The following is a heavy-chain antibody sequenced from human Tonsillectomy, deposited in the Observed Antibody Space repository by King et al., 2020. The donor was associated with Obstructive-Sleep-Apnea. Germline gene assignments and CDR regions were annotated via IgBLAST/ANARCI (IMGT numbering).Heavy chain of an antibody. D-gene: IGHD4-17*01. V-gene: IGHV2-26*01. CDR1: GFSLRNGRTG. CDR2: IFSTDEK. CDR3: ARIRPVDYAAPRGWFDP. J-gene: IGHJ5*02. Sequence: VTLKESGPVLVKPTETLTLTCTVSGFSLRNGRTGVSWIRQPPGKALEWLAHIFSTDEKSYSTSLKSRLTISKDISKSHVVLTMTNMDPVDTATYYCARIRPVDYAAPRGWFDPWGQGTLVTVSS.